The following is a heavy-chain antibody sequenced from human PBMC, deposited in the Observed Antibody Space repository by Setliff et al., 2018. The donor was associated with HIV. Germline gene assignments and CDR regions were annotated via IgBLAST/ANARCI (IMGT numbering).Heavy chain of an antibody. J-gene: IGHJ6*02. Sequence: PSETLSLTCAVYGGSFSGYYWSWIRQPPGKGLEWIGEIIHTGSTNYNPSLKSRVTISVDPSKNQFSLGLSSVTAAETAVYYCARGRSCSSSSCYLVYYYYYGMDVWGHGSTVTVSS. CDR3: ARGRSCSSSSCYLVYYYYYGMDV. CDR1: GGSFSGYY. CDR2: IIHTGST. V-gene: IGHV4-34*01. D-gene: IGHD2-2*01.